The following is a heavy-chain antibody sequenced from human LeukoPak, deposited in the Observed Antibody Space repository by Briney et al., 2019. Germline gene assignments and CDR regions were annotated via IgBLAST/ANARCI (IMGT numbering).Heavy chain of an antibody. CDR3: ARDLRKKIAAAGTSYYYYYGMDV. D-gene: IGHD6-13*01. CDR1: GGSISSYY. Sequence: SETLSLTCTVSGGSISSYYWGWIRQPPGKGLEWIGYIYYSGSTNYNPSLKSRVTISVDTSKNQFSLKLSSVTAADTAVYYCARDLRKKIAAAGTSYYYYYGMDVWGQGTTVTVSS. J-gene: IGHJ6*02. V-gene: IGHV4-59*01. CDR2: IYYSGST.